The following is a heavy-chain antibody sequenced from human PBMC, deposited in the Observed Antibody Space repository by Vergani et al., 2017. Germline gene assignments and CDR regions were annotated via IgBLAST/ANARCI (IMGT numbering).Heavy chain of an antibody. J-gene: IGHJ4*02. CDR1: GDTFTGYY. CDR2: INPNSGGT. V-gene: IGHV1-2*02. Sequence: QVQLVQSGAEVKKPGASVKVSCKASGDTFTGYYMHWVRQAPGQGLEWMGWINPNSGGTNYGQKFQGRVTMTRDTSISTAYMELSRLRSDDTAVYYCAKEGWLRLLDYWGQGSLVTVSS. CDR3: AKEGWLRLLDY. D-gene: IGHD5-12*01.